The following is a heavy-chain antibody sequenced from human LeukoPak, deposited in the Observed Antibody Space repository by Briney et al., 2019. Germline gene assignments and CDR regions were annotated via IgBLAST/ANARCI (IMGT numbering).Heavy chain of an antibody. V-gene: IGHV4-39*01. CDR3: ARSSYGGPHYFDY. D-gene: IGHD1-26*01. J-gene: IGHJ4*02. Sequence: SSETLSLTCTVSGGSISSSTYYWGWIRQPPGKRLERIGSIFYSRSTYYNPSLKSRVTISVDTSKNQFSLKLSSVTAADTAVYYCARSSYGGPHYFDYWGQGTLVTVSS. CDR2: IFYSRST. CDR1: GGSISSSTYY.